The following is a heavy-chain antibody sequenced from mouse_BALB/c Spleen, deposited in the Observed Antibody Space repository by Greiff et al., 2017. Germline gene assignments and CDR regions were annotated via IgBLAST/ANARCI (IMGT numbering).Heavy chain of an antibody. Sequence: EVQLQQSGPELVKPGASVKISCKASGYTFTDYNMHWVKQSHGKSLEWIGYIYPYNGGTGYYQKFKSKATLTVDNSSSTAYMELRSLTSEDSAVYYCAIPWFAYWGQGTLVTVSA. CDR3: AIPWFAY. J-gene: IGHJ3*01. CDR2: IYPYNGGT. V-gene: IGHV1S29*02. CDR1: GYTFTDYN.